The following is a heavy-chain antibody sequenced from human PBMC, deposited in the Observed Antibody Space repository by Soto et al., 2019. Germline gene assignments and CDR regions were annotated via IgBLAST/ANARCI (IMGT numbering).Heavy chain of an antibody. J-gene: IGHJ4*02. V-gene: IGHV3-23*01. CDR3: AKVGSSRPTHAFLVY. Sequence: PGGSLRLSCAASGFTFSGYAMSWVRRAPGKGLEWVSAISGSGGSTYYADSVKGRFTISRDNSKNTLYLQMNSLRAEDTAVYYCAKVGSSRPTHAFLVYWGQGTLVTVSS. CDR2: ISGSGGST. CDR1: GFTFSGYA. D-gene: IGHD3-3*01.